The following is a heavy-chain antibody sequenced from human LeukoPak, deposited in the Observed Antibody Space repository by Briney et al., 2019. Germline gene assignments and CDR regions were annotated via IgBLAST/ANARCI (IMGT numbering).Heavy chain of an antibody. Sequence: SQTLSLTCTVSGGSISSGSYYWSWIRQPPGKGLEWIGEINHSGSTNHNPSLKSRVTISVDTSKNQFSLKLSSVTAADTAVYYCARGLLWFGELSRMYYYGMDVWGQGTTVTVSS. V-gene: IGHV4-39*07. CDR2: INHSGST. CDR1: GGSISSGSYY. D-gene: IGHD3-10*01. CDR3: ARGLLWFGELSRMYYYGMDV. J-gene: IGHJ6*02.